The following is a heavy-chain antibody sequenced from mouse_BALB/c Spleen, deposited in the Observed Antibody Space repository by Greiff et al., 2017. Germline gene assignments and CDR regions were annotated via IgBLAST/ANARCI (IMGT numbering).Heavy chain of an antibody. CDR3: ARGNDYSFAY. V-gene: IGHV5-4*02. Sequence: EVQVVESGGGLVKPGGSLKLSCAASGFTFSDYYMYWVRQTPEKRLEWVATISDGGSYTYYPDSVKGRFTISRDNAKNNLYLQMSSLKSEDTAMYYCARGNDYSFAYWGQGTLVTVSA. CDR2: ISDGGSYT. D-gene: IGHD2-4*01. CDR1: GFTFSDYY. J-gene: IGHJ3*01.